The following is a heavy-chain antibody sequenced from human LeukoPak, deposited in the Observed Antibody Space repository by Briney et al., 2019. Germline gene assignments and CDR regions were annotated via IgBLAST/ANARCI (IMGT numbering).Heavy chain of an antibody. V-gene: IGHV1-2*02. Sequence: GASVKVSCKASVYTFTNFYIHWVRQAPGQGLEWMGWMNPNSGDTSYAREFQDRVTMTRDTSLSTEYMELSRLRSDDTAVYFCARRPINCIITNCYVDYWGQGTLVTVSS. D-gene: IGHD2-2*01. CDR3: ARRPINCIITNCYVDY. J-gene: IGHJ4*02. CDR2: MNPNSGDT. CDR1: VYTFTNFY.